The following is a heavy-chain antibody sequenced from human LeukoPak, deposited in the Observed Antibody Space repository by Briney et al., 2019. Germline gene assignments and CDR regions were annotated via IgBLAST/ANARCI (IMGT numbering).Heavy chain of an antibody. V-gene: IGHV3-33*01. CDR1: GFTFSSYG. J-gene: IGHJ3*02. D-gene: IGHD3-3*01. CDR2: IWYDGSNK. CDR3: ARDESLGDFWSGYFDALDM. Sequence: GGSLRLSCAASGFTFSSYGMHWVRQAPGKGLEWVAVIWYDGSNKYYADSVKGRFTISRDNSKNTLYLQMNSLRAEDTAVYYCARDESLGDFWSGYFDALDMWGQGTMVTVSS.